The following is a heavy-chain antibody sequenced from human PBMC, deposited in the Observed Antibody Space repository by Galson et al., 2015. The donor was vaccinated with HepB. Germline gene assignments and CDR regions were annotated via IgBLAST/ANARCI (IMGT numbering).Heavy chain of an antibody. CDR3: ASLTMIVVAGFDP. CDR2: ISSSGSTI. V-gene: IGHV3-48*03. J-gene: IGHJ5*02. Sequence: SLRLSCAASGFTFSSYEMNWVRQAPGKGLEWVSYISSSGSTIYYADSVKGRFTISRDNAKNSLYLQMNSLRAEDTAVYYCASLTMIVVAGFDPWGQGTLVTVSS. CDR1: GFTFSSYE. D-gene: IGHD3-22*01.